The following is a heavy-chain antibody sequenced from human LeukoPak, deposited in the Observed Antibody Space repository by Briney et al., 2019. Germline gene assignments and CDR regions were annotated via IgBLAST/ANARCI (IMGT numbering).Heavy chain of an antibody. V-gene: IGHV3-23*01. CDR2: ISGSGGST. J-gene: IGHJ4*02. Sequence: QTGGSLRLSCAASGFTFSSYGMSWVRQAPGKGLEWVSAISGSGGSTYYADSVKGRFTISRDNSKDTLYLQMNSLRAEDTAVYYCAKDQWQWLVSDYWGQGTLVTVSP. CDR3: AKDQWQWLVSDY. D-gene: IGHD6-19*01. CDR1: GFTFSSYG.